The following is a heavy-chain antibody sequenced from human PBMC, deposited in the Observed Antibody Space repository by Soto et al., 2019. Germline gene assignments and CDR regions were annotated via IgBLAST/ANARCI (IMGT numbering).Heavy chain of an antibody. CDR2: ISYDGSNK. J-gene: IGHJ4*02. Sequence: QVQLVESGGGVVQSGRSLRLSCAASGFTFSTYGMHWVRQAQGKGLEWVAVISYDGSNKYYADSVKGRFTISRDNSKDTLFLQMNSLRAEDTAVYYCAKIIRRYGSGYDYWGQGTLVTVSP. CDR3: AKIIRRYGSGYDY. CDR1: GFTFSTYG. D-gene: IGHD3-10*01. V-gene: IGHV3-30*18.